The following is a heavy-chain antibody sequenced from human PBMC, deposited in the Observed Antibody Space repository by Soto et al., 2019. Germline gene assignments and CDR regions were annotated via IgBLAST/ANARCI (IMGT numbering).Heavy chain of an antibody. J-gene: IGHJ2*01. CDR3: ARVDYGDYGWYFDL. V-gene: IGHV3-53*01. CDR1: GFTVTNKY. Sequence: EVQLVESGGNLIQPGGSLRLSCAASGFTVTNKYMTWVRQAPGKGLEWVSLIYSGGATSYADSVKGRFTISRGNSKDILYLQVNRLSAEDTAVYYCARVDYGDYGWYFDLWGRGTLVTVSS. D-gene: IGHD4-17*01. CDR2: IYSGGAT.